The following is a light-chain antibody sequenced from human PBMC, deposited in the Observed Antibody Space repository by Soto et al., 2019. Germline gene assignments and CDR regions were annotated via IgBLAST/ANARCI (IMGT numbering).Light chain of an antibody. CDR3: SSYAGSSTWV. CDR2: EVS. V-gene: IGLV2-8*01. CDR1: SSDVGGYNY. J-gene: IGLJ2*01. Sequence: QSAPTQPPSASGSPGQSATISCTGTSSDVGGYNYVSWYQQYPGKAPKLVIYEVSRRPSGVPDRFSGSKSGNTASLTVSGLQAEDEADYYCSSYAGSSTWVFGGGTKVTAL.